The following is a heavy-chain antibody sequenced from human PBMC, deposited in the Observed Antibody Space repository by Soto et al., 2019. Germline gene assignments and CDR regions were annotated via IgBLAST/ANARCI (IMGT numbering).Heavy chain of an antibody. CDR3: ARDNGPRRYDFWSGYYKGGGSNYYGMDG. CDR2: IYYSGST. Sequence: SETLSLTCTVSGGSISSYYWSWIRQPPGKGLEWIGYIYYSGSTNYNPSLKSRVTISVDTSKSQFSLKLSSVTAADTAVYYCARDNGPRRYDFWSGYYKGGGSNYYGMDGWSQGTTVTVSS. D-gene: IGHD3-3*01. CDR1: GGSISSYY. J-gene: IGHJ6*02. V-gene: IGHV4-59*01.